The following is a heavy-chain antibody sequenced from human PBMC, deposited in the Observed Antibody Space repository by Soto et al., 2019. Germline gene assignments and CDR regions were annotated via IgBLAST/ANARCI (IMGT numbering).Heavy chain of an antibody. V-gene: IGHV1-69*13. Sequence: SLKVSCKASGGTFSSYAISWVRQAPGQGLEWMGGIIPIFDTANYAQKFQGRVTITADESTSTAYMELSSLRSEDTAVYYCARHDCISSSCYYYYYYGMDVWGQGTTVTVSS. J-gene: IGHJ6*02. CDR1: GGTFSSYA. D-gene: IGHD2-2*01. CDR3: ARHDCISSSCYYYYYYGMDV. CDR2: IIPIFDTA.